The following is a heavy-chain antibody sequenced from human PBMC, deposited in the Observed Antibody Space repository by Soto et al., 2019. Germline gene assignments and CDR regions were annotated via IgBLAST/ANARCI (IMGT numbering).Heavy chain of an antibody. CDR3: AMAGYSSGLYSTFDY. V-gene: IGHV3-9*01. CDR1: GFTFDDYA. J-gene: IGHJ4*02. D-gene: IGHD6-19*01. Sequence: EVQLVESGGGLVQPGRSLRLSCAASGFTFDDYAMHWVRQAPGKGLEWVSGISWNSGSIGYADSVKGRFTISRDNAKNSLYLQMNSLRAEDTALYYCAMAGYSSGLYSTFDYWGQGTLVTVSS. CDR2: ISWNSGSI.